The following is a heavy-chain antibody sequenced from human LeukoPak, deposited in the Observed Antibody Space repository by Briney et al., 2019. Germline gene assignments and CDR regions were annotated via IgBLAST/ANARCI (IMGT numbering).Heavy chain of an antibody. J-gene: IGHJ4*02. CDR3: AKRNTMVRGGPCFDY. D-gene: IGHD3-10*01. V-gene: IGHV3-23*01. Sequence: AGSLRLSCAASGFTFDDYGMSWVRQAPGKGLEWVSIIFGNGDTTYYADSVKGRFTVSRDNSKDTLYLQMNDLRPDDTAIYYCAKRNTMVRGGPCFDYWGQGLLVTVSS. CDR2: IFGNGDTT. CDR1: GFTFDDYG.